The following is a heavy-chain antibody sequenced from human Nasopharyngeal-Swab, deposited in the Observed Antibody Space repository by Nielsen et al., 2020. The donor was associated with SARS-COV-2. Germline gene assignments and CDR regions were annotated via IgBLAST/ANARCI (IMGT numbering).Heavy chain of an antibody. CDR2: IYYSGST. CDR3: ARGGFSQLYYYYDMDV. J-gene: IGHJ6*02. Sequence: WIRQPPGKGLEWIGYIYYSGSTYYNPSLKSRVTISVDTSKNQFSLKLSSVTAADTAVYYCARGGFSQLYYYYDMDVWGQGTTVTVSS. D-gene: IGHD5-24*01. V-gene: IGHV4-31*02.